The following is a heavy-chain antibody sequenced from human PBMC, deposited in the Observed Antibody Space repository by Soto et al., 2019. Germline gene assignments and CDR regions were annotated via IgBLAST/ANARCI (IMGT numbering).Heavy chain of an antibody. D-gene: IGHD2-2*01. CDR3: ARGRSDIVVVPAAMPNDAFDI. Sequence: GGSLRLSCAASGFTFSSYGMHWVRQAPGKGLEWVAVIWYDGSNKYYADSVKGRFTISRDNSKNTLYLQMNSLRAEDTAVYYCARGRSDIVVVPAAMPNDAFDIWGQGTMVTVSS. CDR2: IWYDGSNK. V-gene: IGHV3-33*01. J-gene: IGHJ3*02. CDR1: GFTFSSYG.